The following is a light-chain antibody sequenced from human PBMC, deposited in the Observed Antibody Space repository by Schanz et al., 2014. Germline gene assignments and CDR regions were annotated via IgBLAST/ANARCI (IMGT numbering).Light chain of an antibody. J-gene: IGLJ1*01. Sequence: QSALTQPPSASGSPGQSVTISCTGTSSDVGRYNYVSWYQQHPGKAPKLIIYEVSKRPSGVPDRFSGSKSGNTASLTISGLQAEDEADFYCSSYAGSHNYVFGTGTKLTVL. CDR2: EVS. CDR1: SSDVGRYNY. CDR3: SSYAGSHNYV. V-gene: IGLV2-8*01.